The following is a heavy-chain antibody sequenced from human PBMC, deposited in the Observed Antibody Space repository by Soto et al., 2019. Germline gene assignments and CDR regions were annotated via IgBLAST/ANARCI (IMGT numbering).Heavy chain of an antibody. CDR3: AKEPPIVLVPAGRMDV. V-gene: IGHV3-30*18. J-gene: IGHJ6*02. CDR1: GFTFSSYG. CDR2: ISYDGSNK. D-gene: IGHD2-2*01. Sequence: GGSLRLSCAASGFTFSSYGMHWVRQAPGKGLEWVAVISYDGSNKYYADSVKGRFTISRDNSKNTLYLQMNSLRAEDTAVYYCAKEPPIVLVPAGRMDVWGQGTTVTVSS.